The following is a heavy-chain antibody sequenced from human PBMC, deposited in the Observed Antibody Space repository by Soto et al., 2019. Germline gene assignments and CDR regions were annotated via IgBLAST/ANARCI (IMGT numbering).Heavy chain of an antibody. Sequence: QVQLQESGPGLVKPSQTLSLTCTVSGGSINSGGYYWSWIRQHPGKGLEWIGYIYDSGNPYYSPSLKSRPTISVDTSKNQFSLRLTSVTAADTAVYYCARGGAGEPPHWGQGTLVIVSS. CDR2: IYDSGNP. J-gene: IGHJ4*02. CDR3: ARGGAGEPPH. D-gene: IGHD3-10*01. CDR1: GGSINSGGYY. V-gene: IGHV4-31*03.